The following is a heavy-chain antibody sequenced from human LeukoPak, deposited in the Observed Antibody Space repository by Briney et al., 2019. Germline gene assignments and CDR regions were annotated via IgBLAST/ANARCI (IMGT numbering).Heavy chain of an antibody. CDR1: GYTFTGYY. CDR2: INPNSGGT. V-gene: IGHV1-2*02. CDR3: ARGRVVGARIDY. J-gene: IGHJ4*02. Sequence: GASVTVSCKASGYTFTGYYMHWVRQAPGQGIEWMGWINPNSGGTNYAQKFQGRVTMTRDTSISTAYMELSRLRSDDTAVYYCARGRVVGARIDYWGQGTLVTVSS. D-gene: IGHD1-26*01.